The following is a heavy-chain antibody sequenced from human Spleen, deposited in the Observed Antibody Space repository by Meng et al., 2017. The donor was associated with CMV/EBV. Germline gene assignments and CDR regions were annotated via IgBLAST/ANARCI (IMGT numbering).Heavy chain of an antibody. V-gene: IGHV3-33*08. Sequence: GGSLRLSCAASGFTFSSYAMNWVRQAPGKGLEWVALIWYHGSNKYYADSVKGRFTISRDNSKNTLFLQMNSLRVEDTAVYYCAVPIAVAGTHDYWGQGALVTVSS. D-gene: IGHD6-19*01. CDR2: IWYHGSNK. J-gene: IGHJ4*02. CDR3: AVPIAVAGTHDY. CDR1: GFTFSSYA.